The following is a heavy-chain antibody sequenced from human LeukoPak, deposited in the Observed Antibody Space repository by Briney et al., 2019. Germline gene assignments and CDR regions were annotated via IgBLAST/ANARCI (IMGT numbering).Heavy chain of an antibody. J-gene: IGHJ4*02. D-gene: IGHD3-22*01. Sequence: ASVKVSCKASGYTFTSYGISWVRQAPRQGLEWMGWISAYNGNTNYAQKLQGRVTMTTDTSTSTAYMELRSLRSDDTAVYYCARDPHYDSSGKGDDYWGQGTLVTVSS. CDR1: GYTFTSYG. CDR3: ARDPHYDSSGKGDDY. V-gene: IGHV1-18*01. CDR2: ISAYNGNT.